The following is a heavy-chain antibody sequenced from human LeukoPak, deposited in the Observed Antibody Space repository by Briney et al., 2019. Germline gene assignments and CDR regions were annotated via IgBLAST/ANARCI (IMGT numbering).Heavy chain of an antibody. CDR1: RFTFSSYS. CDR2: ISSSSSTI. Sequence: GGSLRLSCAASRFTFSSYSMNWVRQAPGKGLEWVSYISSSSSTIYYADSVKGRFTISRDNAKNSLHLQMNSLRAEDTAVYYCARDLQSMTYYYDSSFDYWGQGTLVTVSS. J-gene: IGHJ4*02. V-gene: IGHV3-48*01. CDR3: ARDLQSMTYYYDSSFDY. D-gene: IGHD3-22*01.